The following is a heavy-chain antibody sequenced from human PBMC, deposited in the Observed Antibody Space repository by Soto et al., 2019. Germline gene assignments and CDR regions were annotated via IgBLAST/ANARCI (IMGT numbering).Heavy chain of an antibody. J-gene: IGHJ5*02. Sequence: GGSLRLSCAASGFTFSSYGMHWVRQAPGKGLEWVAVIWYDGSNKYYADSVKGRFTISRDNSKNTLYLQMNSLRAEDTAVYYCARDLGYSSGYYYEGNNWFDPWGQGTLVTSPQ. CDR1: GFTFSSYG. V-gene: IGHV3-33*01. CDR3: ARDLGYSSGYYYEGNNWFDP. CDR2: IWYDGSNK. D-gene: IGHD3-22*01.